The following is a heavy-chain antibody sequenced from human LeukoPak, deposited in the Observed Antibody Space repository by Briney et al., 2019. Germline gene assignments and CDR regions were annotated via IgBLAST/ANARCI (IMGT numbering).Heavy chain of an antibody. Sequence: GGSLRLSCAAPGFTFSSSAMSWVRQAPGKGREWVSGISGSAGPTYYAHPVKGRFTISTDNSTNTLSLQMNTLRAEDTAVYYCAKDTYSSGIPFDYWGQGTLVTVSS. CDR2: ISGSAGPT. CDR1: GFTFSSSA. D-gene: IGHD6-19*01. V-gene: IGHV3-23*01. CDR3: AKDTYSSGIPFDY. J-gene: IGHJ4*02.